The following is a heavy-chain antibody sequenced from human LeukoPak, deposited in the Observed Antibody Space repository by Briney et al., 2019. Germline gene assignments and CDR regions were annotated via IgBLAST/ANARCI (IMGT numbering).Heavy chain of an antibody. J-gene: IGHJ6*03. CDR1: GFTFSSYA. CDR2: IRGNGGST. Sequence: GGSLGLSCAASGFTFSSYAMSWVRQAPGKGLEWVSAIRGNGGSTYYADPVKGRFTISRDNSKNTLYLQMNSLRAEDTAVYYCAKHINDYFYYYYMDVWGKGTTVTVSS. D-gene: IGHD2-21*01. CDR3: AKHINDYFYYYYMDV. V-gene: IGHV3-23*01.